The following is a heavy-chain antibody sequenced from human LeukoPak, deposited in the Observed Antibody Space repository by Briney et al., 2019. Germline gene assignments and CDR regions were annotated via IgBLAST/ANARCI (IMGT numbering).Heavy chain of an antibody. CDR3: ARGRRDPL. CDR2: ISDSGST. CDR1: GSSISSYY. J-gene: IGHJ2*01. Sequence: PSATLSLTCSVSGSSISSYYWSWLRQPPGTGLEWIGYISDSGSTNYNSSLKSRVTISLDMSKNQLSLKLSSVTAADTAVYYCARGRRDPLWGRGTLVTVSS. D-gene: IGHD5-24*01. V-gene: IGHV4-59*12.